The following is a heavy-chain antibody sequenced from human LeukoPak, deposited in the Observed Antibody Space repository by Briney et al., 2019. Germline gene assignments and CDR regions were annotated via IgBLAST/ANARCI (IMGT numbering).Heavy chain of an antibody. CDR2: IYYSGST. Sequence: SETLSLTCTVSGGSISSYYWSWIRQPPGKGLEWIGYIYYSGSTNYNPSLKSRVTISVDTSKNQFSLKLSSVTAADTAVYYCARAKGPFDYWGQGTLVTVSS. J-gene: IGHJ4*02. CDR3: ARAKGPFDY. CDR1: GGSISSYY. V-gene: IGHV4-59*12.